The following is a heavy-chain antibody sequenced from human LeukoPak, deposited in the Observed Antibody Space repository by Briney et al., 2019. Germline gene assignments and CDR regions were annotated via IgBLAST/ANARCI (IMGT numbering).Heavy chain of an antibody. J-gene: IGHJ4*02. D-gene: IGHD3-10*01. CDR1: GGSISSYY. CDR3: ARASSGTYYTFDH. CDR2: IYYSGST. Sequence: PSETLSLTCTVSGGSISSYYWSWIRQPPGKGLEWIGYIYYSGSTNYNPSLKSRVTISVDTSKNQFSLKLRSVTAADTAVYYCARASSGTYYTFDHWGQGTLVTVSS. V-gene: IGHV4-59*12.